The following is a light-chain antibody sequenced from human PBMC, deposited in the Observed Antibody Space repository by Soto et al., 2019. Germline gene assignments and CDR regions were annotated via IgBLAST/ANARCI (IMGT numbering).Light chain of an antibody. CDR1: QSLSVSY. J-gene: IGKJ1*01. CDR2: STS. V-gene: IGKV3-20*01. Sequence: EIVLTQSPGTLSFSPGDRATLSCRASQSLSVSYIAWYQQKPGQAPRLLIYSTSTSADGITDRFTGRGSGTHFTLAISRLEPEVFAVYYCHQCGDSPQTFGQGTTVEV. CDR3: HQCGDSPQT.